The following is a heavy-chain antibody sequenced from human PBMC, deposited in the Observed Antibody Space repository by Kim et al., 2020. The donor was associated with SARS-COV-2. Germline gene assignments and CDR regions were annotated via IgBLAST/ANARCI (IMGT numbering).Heavy chain of an antibody. CDR1: GFTFSSYA. CDR3: ARDARLRGDYFDY. V-gene: IGHV3-30*04. J-gene: IGHJ4*02. CDR2: ISYDGSNK. D-gene: IGHD4-17*01. Sequence: GGSLRLSCAASGFTFSSYAMHWVRQAPGKGLEWVAVISYDGSNKYYVDSVKGRFTISRDNSKNTLYLQMNSLRAEDTAVYYCARDARLRGDYFDYWGQGT.